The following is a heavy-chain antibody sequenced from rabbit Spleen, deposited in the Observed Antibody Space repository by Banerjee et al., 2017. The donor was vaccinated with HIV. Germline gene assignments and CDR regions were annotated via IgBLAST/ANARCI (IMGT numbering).Heavy chain of an antibody. Sequence: QQLVESGGGLVKPGASLTLTCKASGFDFSSGYDMCWVRQAPGKGLEWIACIDTGSSGFTYFASWAKGRFTISKTSSTTVTLQMTSLTAADTATYFCARVVVAGVDWLDLWGQGTLVTVS. CDR1: GFDFSSGYD. D-gene: IGHD4-1*01. CDR2: IDTGSSGFT. J-gene: IGHJ5*01. CDR3: ARVVVAGVDWLDL. V-gene: IGHV1S40*01.